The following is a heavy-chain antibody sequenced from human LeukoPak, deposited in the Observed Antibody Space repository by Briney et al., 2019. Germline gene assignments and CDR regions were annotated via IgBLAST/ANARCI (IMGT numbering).Heavy chain of an antibody. J-gene: IGHJ4*02. CDR1: GYTFISYD. D-gene: IGHD5-24*01. CDR2: MNPNSGNT. Sequence: ASVKVSCKASGYTFISYDINWVRQATGQGLEWMGWMNPNSGNTGYAQKFQGRVTMTRNTSISTAYMELSSLGSEDTAVYYCARGDGYNLAPVDYWGQGTLVTVSS. CDR3: ARGDGYNLAPVDY. V-gene: IGHV1-8*01.